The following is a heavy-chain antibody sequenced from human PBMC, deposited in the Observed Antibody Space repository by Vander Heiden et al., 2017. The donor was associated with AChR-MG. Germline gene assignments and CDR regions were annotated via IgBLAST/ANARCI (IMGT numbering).Heavy chain of an antibody. Sequence: QVQLQQCGAGLLTPSETLSLTCAVYGGSSRVYYWGWIHQPPGKGLEWIGEINHSGSTNYNPSLKSRVTISVDTSKNQFSLKLSSVTAADTAVYYCARGRRRSRVGVVAATRGLDYWGHGTLVTVSS. J-gene: IGHJ4*01. V-gene: IGHV4-34*01. CDR1: GGSSRVYY. CDR2: INHSGST. D-gene: IGHD2-15*01. CDR3: ARGRRRSRVGVVAATRGLDY.